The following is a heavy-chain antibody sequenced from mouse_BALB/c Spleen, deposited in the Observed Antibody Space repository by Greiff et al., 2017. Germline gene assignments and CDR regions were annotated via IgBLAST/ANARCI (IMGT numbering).Heavy chain of an antibody. Sequence: VKLMESGAELAKPGASVKMSCKASGYTFTSYWMHWVKQRPGQGLEWIGYINPSTGYTEYNQKFKDKATLTADKSSSTAYMQLSSLTSEDSAVYYCARSDYYGSSYGFAYWGQGTLVTVSA. CDR3: ARSDYYGSSYGFAY. CDR2: INPSTGYT. CDR1: GYTFTSYW. D-gene: IGHD1-1*01. J-gene: IGHJ3*01. V-gene: IGHV1-7*01.